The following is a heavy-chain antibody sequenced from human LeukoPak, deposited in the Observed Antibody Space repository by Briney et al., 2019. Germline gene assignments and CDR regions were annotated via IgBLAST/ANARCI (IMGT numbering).Heavy chain of an antibody. D-gene: IGHD2-2*01. Sequence: GGSLRLSCAASGFTVSSNYMSWVRQAPGKGLEWVSVIYSGGSTYYADSVKGRFTISRDNSKNTLYLQMNSLRAEDTAVYYCASGAMPHAFDIWGQGTMVTVSS. V-gene: IGHV3-53*01. CDR3: ASGAMPHAFDI. CDR1: GFTVSSNY. J-gene: IGHJ3*02. CDR2: IYSGGST.